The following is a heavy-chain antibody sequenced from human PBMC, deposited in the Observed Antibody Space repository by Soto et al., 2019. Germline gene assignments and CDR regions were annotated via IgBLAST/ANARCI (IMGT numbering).Heavy chain of an antibody. CDR3: AHRATMTIFGLIIDNGIWFDP. CDR2: IYWDGDK. Sequence: QINLIESGPRLVKPTQILTLTCTFSGFSLSTSGAAVGWVRQPPGRALEWLALIYWDGDKRYNASLGNRLTITKDTSMNQVVLTLTNVDPADTATYYCAHRATMTIFGLIIDNGIWFDPCGQGTRVIVSS. V-gene: IGHV2-5*02. CDR1: GFSLSTSGAA. D-gene: IGHD3-10*02. J-gene: IGHJ5*02.